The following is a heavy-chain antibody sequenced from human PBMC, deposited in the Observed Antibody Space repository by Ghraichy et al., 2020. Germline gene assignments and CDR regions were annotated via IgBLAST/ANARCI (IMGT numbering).Heavy chain of an antibody. J-gene: IGHJ4*02. CDR1: GFTFSDHY. D-gene: IGHD6-19*01. CDR2: SRNKVNSYTT. Sequence: LSLTCAASGFTFSDHYMAWVRQPPGKGLEWVGRSRNKVNSYTTDYAASVKGRFTISRDNSKSSLYLQMNSLNTEDTAVYYCAKASGGWFDYWGRGTLVTVSS. CDR3: AKASGGWFDY. V-gene: IGHV3-72*01.